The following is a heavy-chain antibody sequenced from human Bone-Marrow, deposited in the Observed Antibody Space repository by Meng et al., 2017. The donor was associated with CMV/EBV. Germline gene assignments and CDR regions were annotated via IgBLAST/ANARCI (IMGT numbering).Heavy chain of an antibody. CDR3: ARGKSITMIVPRGPYYFDY. J-gene: IGHJ4*02. V-gene: IGHV1-69*10. CDR1: GGTFSSYA. CDR2: IIPILGIA. D-gene: IGHD3-22*01. Sequence: SVKVSCKASGGTFSSYAISWVRQAPGQGLEWMGGIIPILGIANYAQKFQGRVTITADKSTSTAYMELSSLRSEDTAVYYCARGKSITMIVPRGPYYFDYCGQGTLVTVSS.